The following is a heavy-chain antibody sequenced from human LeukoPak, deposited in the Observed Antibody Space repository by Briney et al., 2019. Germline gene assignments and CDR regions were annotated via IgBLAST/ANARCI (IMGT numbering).Heavy chain of an antibody. Sequence: PSETLSLTCAVYGGSFSGYYWSWIRQPPGKGLEWIGEINHSGSTNYNPSLKSRVTISVDTSKNQFSLKLSSVTAADTAVYYCARGMGYSRHWFDPRGQGTLVTVSS. CDR2: INHSGST. D-gene: IGHD5-12*01. V-gene: IGHV4-34*01. CDR3: ARGMGYSRHWFDP. J-gene: IGHJ5*02. CDR1: GGSFSGYY.